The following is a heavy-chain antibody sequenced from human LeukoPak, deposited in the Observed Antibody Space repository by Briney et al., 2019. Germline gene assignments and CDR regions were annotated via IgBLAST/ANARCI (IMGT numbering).Heavy chain of an antibody. CDR2: IRSKAYGGTT. Sequence: GGSLRLSCTASGFNFGDYDMSWVRQAPGKGLECIGFIRSKAYGGTTGHAASVKGRFTISRDDSKSIAYLQMNSLKTEDTAVYYCTRGGWFGELGDFDYWGQGTLVTVSS. J-gene: IGHJ4*02. CDR1: GFNFGDYD. D-gene: IGHD3-10*01. CDR3: TRGGWFGELGDFDY. V-gene: IGHV3-49*04.